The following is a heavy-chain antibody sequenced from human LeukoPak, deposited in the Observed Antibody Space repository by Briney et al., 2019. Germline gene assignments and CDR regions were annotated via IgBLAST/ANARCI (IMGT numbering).Heavy chain of an antibody. CDR3: ARVLVVVDHSYFDY. CDR2: ISAYNGNT. J-gene: IGHJ4*02. Sequence: GASVKVSCKASGYTFTSYGISWVRQAPGQGLEWLGWISAYNGNTNYAQKLQGRVTMTTDTSTSTAYMELRSLRSDDTAVYYCARVLVVVDHSYFDYWGQGTLVTVSS. V-gene: IGHV1-18*01. CDR1: GYTFTSYG. D-gene: IGHD2-15*01.